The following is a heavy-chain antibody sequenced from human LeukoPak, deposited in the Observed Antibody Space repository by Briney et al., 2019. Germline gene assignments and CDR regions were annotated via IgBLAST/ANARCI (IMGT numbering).Heavy chain of an antibody. J-gene: IGHJ4*02. V-gene: IGHV3-48*03. CDR3: ARATSSGWYFDY. CDR1: GFTFSSYE. D-gene: IGHD6-19*01. Sequence: QPGGSLRLSCAASGFTFSSYEMNWVRQAPGKGVEWVSYISSSGSTIYFADSVKGRFTISRDNAKKSLYLQMNSLRAEDTAVYYCARATSSGWYFDYWGQGTLVTVSS. CDR2: ISSSGSTI.